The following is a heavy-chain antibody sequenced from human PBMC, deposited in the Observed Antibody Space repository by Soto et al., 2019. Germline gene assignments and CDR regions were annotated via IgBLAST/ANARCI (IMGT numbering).Heavy chain of an antibody. Sequence: QVQLQQWGAGLLKPSETLSLTCAVYGGSFSGYYWSWIRQPPGKGLELIGEINHSGSTNYNPSLKSRVTISVDTSKNQFSLKLSSVTAADTAVYYCARVCRLRWYPLACYYYGMDVWGQGTTVTVSS. CDR1: GGSFSGYY. CDR2: INHSGST. V-gene: IGHV4-34*01. D-gene: IGHD4-17*01. CDR3: ARVCRLRWYPLACYYYGMDV. J-gene: IGHJ6*02.